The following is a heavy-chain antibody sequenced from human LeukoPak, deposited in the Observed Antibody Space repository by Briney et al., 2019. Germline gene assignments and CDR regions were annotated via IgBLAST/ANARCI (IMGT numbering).Heavy chain of an antibody. J-gene: IGHJ5*02. Sequence: PETLSLTCAVYGGSFSGYYWSWVRQPPGKGLEWIGEINHSGSNNYNPSLESRVTISVDKSKNQFSLKLRSVTAADTAMYYCARIRDYDRWGQGTLVTVSS. D-gene: IGHD3-16*01. V-gene: IGHV4-34*01. CDR3: ARIRDYDR. CDR1: GGSFSGYY. CDR2: INHSGSN.